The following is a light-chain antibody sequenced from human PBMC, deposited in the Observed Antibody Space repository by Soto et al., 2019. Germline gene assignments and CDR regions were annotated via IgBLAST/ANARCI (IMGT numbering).Light chain of an antibody. CDR2: DVS. V-gene: IGLV2-14*03. Sequence: QSALTQPASVSGSPGQSITISCTGTSSDVGGYNYVSWYQQHPGKDPQLMIYDVSNRPSGVPNRFSGSKSGNTASLTISGLQAEDEAEYYGSSYTSSSTLVYVFGTGTKVTVL. J-gene: IGLJ1*01. CDR1: SSDVGGYNY. CDR3: SSYTSSSTLVYV.